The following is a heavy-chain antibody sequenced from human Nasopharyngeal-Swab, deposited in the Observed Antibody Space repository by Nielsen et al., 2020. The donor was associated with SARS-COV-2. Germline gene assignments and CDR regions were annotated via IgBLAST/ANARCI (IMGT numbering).Heavy chain of an antibody. CDR2: IYPRESDT. D-gene: IGHD5-12*01. Sequence: KVSCKGSGYSFTSYWIAWVRQMPGKGLEWMGIIYPRESDTRYSPSFQGQVTISADKSISTAYLQWSSLKASDTAMYYCVRPEGVATSFKYYFQYGMDVWGQGTMVTVPS. J-gene: IGHJ6*02. V-gene: IGHV5-51*01. CDR1: GYSFTSYW. CDR3: VRPEGVATSFKYYFQYGMDV.